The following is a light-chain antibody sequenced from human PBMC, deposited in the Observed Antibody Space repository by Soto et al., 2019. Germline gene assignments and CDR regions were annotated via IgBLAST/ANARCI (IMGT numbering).Light chain of an antibody. Sequence: DIQMTQSPSSLSASVGDRVIITCRASQSISSYLNWYQQKPGKAPKLLIYAASSLQSGVPSRFSGSGSGTDFTLTISNLQPEDFATYYCQQSYSTPYTFGQGTKLEIK. V-gene: IGKV1-39*01. CDR1: QSISSY. CDR2: AAS. CDR3: QQSYSTPYT. J-gene: IGKJ2*01.